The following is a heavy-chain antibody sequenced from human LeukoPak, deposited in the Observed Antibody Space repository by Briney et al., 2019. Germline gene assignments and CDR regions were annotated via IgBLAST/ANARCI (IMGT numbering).Heavy chain of an antibody. V-gene: IGHV1-46*01. Sequence: GASVKVSCKASGYTFSTYSVHWVRQAPGQGLEWMRIINPRGGDTNYAQKFQGRVTMTRDTSTSTVYMELSSLRSEDTAVYYCARVRSGDYFGSGSYFGYWGQGTLVTVSS. CDR2: INPRGGDT. CDR3: ARVRSGDYFGSGSYFGY. CDR1: GYTFSTYS. D-gene: IGHD3-10*01. J-gene: IGHJ4*02.